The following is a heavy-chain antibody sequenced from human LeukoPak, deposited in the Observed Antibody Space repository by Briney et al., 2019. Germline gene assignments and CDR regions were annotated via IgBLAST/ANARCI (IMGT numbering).Heavy chain of an antibody. CDR1: GYTFTGYY. J-gene: IGHJ6*02. CDR2: INPNSGGT. V-gene: IGHV1-2*02. CDR3: ARESHHCSSTSCYRTYYGMDV. Sequence: ASVKVSCKASGYTFTGYYMHWVRQAPGQGLEWMGWINPNSGGTNYAQKFQGRVTVTRDTSISTAYMELSRLRSDDTAVYYCARESHHCSSTSCYRTYYGMDVWGQGTTVTVSS. D-gene: IGHD2-2*02.